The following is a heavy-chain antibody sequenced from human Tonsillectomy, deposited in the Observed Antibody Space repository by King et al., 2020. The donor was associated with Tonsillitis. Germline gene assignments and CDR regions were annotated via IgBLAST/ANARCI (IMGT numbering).Heavy chain of an antibody. D-gene: IGHD2-15*01. J-gene: IGHJ4*02. CDR2: ISGSGGFR. CDR3: AKQIGFCSGGTCSLDY. V-gene: IGHV3-23*04. CDR1: GFTLSNYA. Sequence: VQLVESGGGLVQSGGSLRLSCAASGFTLSNYAMSWVRQAPGKGLEWVSSISGSGGFRYYADSVEGRFTIFRDNSKNTLCLQMNSLRPEDTAVYYCAKQIGFCSGGTCSLDYWGQGALVTVSS.